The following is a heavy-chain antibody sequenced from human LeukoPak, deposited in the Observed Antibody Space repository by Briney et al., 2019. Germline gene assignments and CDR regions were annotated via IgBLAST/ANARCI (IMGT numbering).Heavy chain of an antibody. D-gene: IGHD2-2*01. J-gene: IGHJ4*02. CDR2: INHSGST. CDR1: GGSFSGYY. V-gene: IGHV4-34*01. CDR3: ARGRRWGGSCSSTRCYAPLPFYDY. Sequence: PSETLSLTCAVYGGSFSGYYWSWIRQPPGKGLEWLGEINHSGSTNYNPSLKSRVTLSVDTSKNHFSLRLSSLTAADTAVYYCARGRRWGGSCSSTRCYAPLPFYDYWGQGTLVTVSS.